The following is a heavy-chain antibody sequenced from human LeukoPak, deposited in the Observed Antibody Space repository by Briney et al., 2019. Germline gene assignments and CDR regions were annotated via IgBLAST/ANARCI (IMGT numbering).Heavy chain of an antibody. J-gene: IGHJ4*02. CDR3: SGRDSSRSPRAY. Sequence: PGGSLRLSCAASGLTFTDFWMNWVRLAPGRGREWLANIKPDGNEKYYVDSVKGRFAISRDNAKNEVYLEMNSLRAEDTGVYYCSGRDSSRSPRAYWGQGTLVSVSS. V-gene: IGHV3-7*03. CDR2: IKPDGNEK. D-gene: IGHD2-2*01. CDR1: GLTFTDFW.